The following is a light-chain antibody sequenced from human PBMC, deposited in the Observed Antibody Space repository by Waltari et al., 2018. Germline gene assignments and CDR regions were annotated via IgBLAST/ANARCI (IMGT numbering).Light chain of an antibody. CDR3: QQYFDTPS. CDR2: LAS. CDR1: QSLLYRANNKNY. J-gene: IGKJ3*01. Sequence: DIVMTQSPDSLAVSLGERATIKCKSGQSLLYRANNKNYLAWYQQKPGQPPKRLIYLASTRDSGGPDRFSGGGSGTDFTLTISSLQAADVAVYYCQQYFDTPSFGPGTKVEIK. V-gene: IGKV4-1*01.